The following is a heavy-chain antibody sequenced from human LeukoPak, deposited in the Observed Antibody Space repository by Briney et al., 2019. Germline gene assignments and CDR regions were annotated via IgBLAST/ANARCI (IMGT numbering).Heavy chain of an antibody. CDR1: GFTFSSYS. Sequence: PGGFLRLSCAASGFTFSSYSMNWVRQAPGKGLEWVSSISSSSSYIYYADSVKGRFTISRDNAKNSLYLQMNSLRAEDTAVYYCARDHPFLWFGELFSFDYWGQGTLVTVSS. V-gene: IGHV3-21*01. CDR2: ISSSSSYI. CDR3: ARDHPFLWFGELFSFDY. D-gene: IGHD3-10*01. J-gene: IGHJ4*02.